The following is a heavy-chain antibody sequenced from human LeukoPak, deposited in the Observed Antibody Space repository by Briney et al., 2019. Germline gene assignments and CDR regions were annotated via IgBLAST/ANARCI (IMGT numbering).Heavy chain of an antibody. J-gene: IGHJ5*02. Sequence: ASVKVSCKASGYTFTSYYMHWVRQAPGQGLEWMGIINPSGGSTSYAQKFQGRVTMTRDTSTSTVYMELSSLRSEDTAVYYCARVGYYYGSGSSDRHTGNWCDPGGQGTLVTVSS. CDR1: GYTFTSYY. CDR2: INPSGGST. CDR3: ARVGYYYGSGSSDRHTGNWCDP. V-gene: IGHV1-46*01. D-gene: IGHD3-10*01.